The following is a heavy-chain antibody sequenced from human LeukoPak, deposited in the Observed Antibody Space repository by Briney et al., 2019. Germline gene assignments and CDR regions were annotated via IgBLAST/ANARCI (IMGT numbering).Heavy chain of an antibody. Sequence: ASVKVSCKASGYTFTDYKVHWVRQAPGQGLEWMGWINTNSGGVNYARKFQVRITMTRDTSSSTAYMELKRLTSDDTAEYYCARPSRLSEMATNHVFDIWGQGTMVTVSS. CDR2: INTNSGGV. V-gene: IGHV1-2*02. CDR3: ARPSRLSEMATNHVFDI. CDR1: GYTFTDYK. J-gene: IGHJ3*02. D-gene: IGHD5-24*01.